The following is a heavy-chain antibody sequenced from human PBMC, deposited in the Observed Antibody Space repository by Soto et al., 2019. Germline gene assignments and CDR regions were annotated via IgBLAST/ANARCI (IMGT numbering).Heavy chain of an antibody. D-gene: IGHD3-10*01. J-gene: IGHJ5*01. CDR3: ARDLGSPDVWFDS. CDR1: GYTFTRYY. CDR2: INPRDGST. Sequence: WASVKVSCKASGYTFTRYYLHWVRQAPGQGLEWMGIINPRDGSTSSAQRFQGRVTMTRDTSTSTVYMELSSLRSEDMAVYYCARDLGSPDVWFDSWGQGTLVTVSS. V-gene: IGHV1-46*01.